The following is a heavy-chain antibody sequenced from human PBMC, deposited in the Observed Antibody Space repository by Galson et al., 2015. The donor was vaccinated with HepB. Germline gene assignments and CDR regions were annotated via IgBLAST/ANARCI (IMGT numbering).Heavy chain of an antibody. Sequence: LSLTCTVSGGSITHFFWSLVRQPAGKGLEWIGRVYSSGTTDYNPSLRSRVSMSVDTSKNQFSLTLSSVTAADTAIYYCAREGTQYYGSKRNGGLNYFDAWGQGTLVTVSS. J-gene: IGHJ4*02. CDR1: GGSITHFF. CDR3: AREGTQYYGSKRNGGLNYFDA. D-gene: IGHD3-10*01. V-gene: IGHV4-4*07. CDR2: VYSSGTT.